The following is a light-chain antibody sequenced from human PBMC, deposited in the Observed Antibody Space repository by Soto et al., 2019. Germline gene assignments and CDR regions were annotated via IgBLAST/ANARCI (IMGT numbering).Light chain of an antibody. J-gene: IGLJ1*01. V-gene: IGLV2-8*01. CDR1: SSDIGGYNF. CDR2: EVT. CDR3: SSHGGSHHPDV. Sequence: QSALTQPPSAPGSPGQSVAISCTGTSSDIGGYNFVSWYQQHPGKAPKLMIYEVTKRPSGVPDRFSGSKSGNTATLIVSGLQAEDEADYYCSSHGGSHHPDVFGTGTKVTVL.